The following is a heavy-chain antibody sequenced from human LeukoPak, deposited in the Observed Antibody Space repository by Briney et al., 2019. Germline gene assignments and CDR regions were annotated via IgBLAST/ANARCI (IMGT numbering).Heavy chain of an antibody. CDR2: MYYRGTT. CDR1: GGSISSSSYH. Sequence: PSETLSLTCSVSGGSISSSSYHWGWIRQSPGKGLEWIGSMYYRGTTYENSSLKSRLTLSIDTSNNQFSLKLTSVTAADTAVYFCAREYSRSVVAGSRPDLWGQGLLVTVPS. J-gene: IGHJ4*02. CDR3: AREYSRSVVAGSRPDL. V-gene: IGHV4-39*02. D-gene: IGHD2-21*01.